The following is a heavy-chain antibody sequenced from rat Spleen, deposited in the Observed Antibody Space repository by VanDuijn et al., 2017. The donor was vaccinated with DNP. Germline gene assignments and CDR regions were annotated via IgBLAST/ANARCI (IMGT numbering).Heavy chain of an antibody. Sequence: EVQLVESGGGLVQPGHSLRLSCAASGFIFSNYGMAWVRQAPTKGLEWVASISSGGGNTYYRDSVKGRFTISRDNAKNTQYLQMDSLRSEDTATYYCAINLGEGPLWTMDAWGQGTSVTVSS. CDR3: AINLGEGPLWTMDA. D-gene: IGHD1-11*01. V-gene: IGHV5S13*01. J-gene: IGHJ4*01. CDR1: GFIFSNYG. CDR2: ISSGGGNT.